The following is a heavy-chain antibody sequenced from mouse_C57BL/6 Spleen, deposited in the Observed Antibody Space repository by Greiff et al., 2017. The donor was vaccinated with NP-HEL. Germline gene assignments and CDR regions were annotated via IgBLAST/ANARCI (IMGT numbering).Heavy chain of an antibody. CDR1: GYTFTSYG. J-gene: IGHJ2*01. V-gene: IGHV1-53*01. Sequence: QVQLQQSGTELVKPGASVKLSCKASGYTFTSYGMHWVKQRPGQGLEWFGNINPSNGGINYHEKFKSKATLTVDKSSSTVYMQLSSQTSEASAVYYCANLSYYGYDDGYFDYWGQGTTLTVSS. CDR3: ANLSYYGYDDGYFDY. D-gene: IGHD2-2*01. CDR2: INPSNGGI.